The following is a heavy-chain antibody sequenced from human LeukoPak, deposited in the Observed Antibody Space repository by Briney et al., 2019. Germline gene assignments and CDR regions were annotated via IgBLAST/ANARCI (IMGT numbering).Heavy chain of an antibody. CDR2: ISSRSDYT. Sequence: GGSLRLSCAASGFTFSDYYMSWIRQAPGKGLEWISYISSRSDYTNYIDSVKGRFTISRDNAKNSLYLQMNSLRADDTAVDYCARSPDYYGSGSSHVDYYYGMDVWGRGTTVTVSS. D-gene: IGHD3-10*01. J-gene: IGHJ6*02. V-gene: IGHV3-11*03. CDR3: ARSPDYYGSGSSHVDYYYGMDV. CDR1: GFTFSDYY.